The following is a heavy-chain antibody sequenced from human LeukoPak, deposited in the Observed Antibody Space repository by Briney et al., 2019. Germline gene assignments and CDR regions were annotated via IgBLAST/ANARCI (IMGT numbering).Heavy chain of an antibody. J-gene: IGHJ4*02. CDR2: IYTGGTT. Sequence: PGGSLRLSCAASRLSVSSNYVSWVRQAPGKGLEWVSVIYTGGTTHYAPSVMGRFTISRDDSQNTVHLHMSGLRDEDTALYYCAREGRFQSFDYWGQGTLVGVPS. CDR1: RLSVSSNY. V-gene: IGHV3-53*01. CDR3: AREGRFQSFDY.